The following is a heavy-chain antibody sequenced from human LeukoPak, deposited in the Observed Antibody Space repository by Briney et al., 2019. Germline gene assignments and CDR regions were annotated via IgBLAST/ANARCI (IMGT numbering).Heavy chain of an antibody. CDR3: ARSYGSGSYYDY. Sequence: SETLSLTCSVSAGSISSSSYYWSWIRQPPGKGLEWIGYIYYSGSTNYNPSLKSRVTISVDTSKNQFSLKLSSVTAADTAVYYCARSYGSGSYYDYWGQGTLVTVSS. V-gene: IGHV4-61*01. CDR1: AGSISSSSYY. CDR2: IYYSGST. J-gene: IGHJ4*02. D-gene: IGHD3-10*01.